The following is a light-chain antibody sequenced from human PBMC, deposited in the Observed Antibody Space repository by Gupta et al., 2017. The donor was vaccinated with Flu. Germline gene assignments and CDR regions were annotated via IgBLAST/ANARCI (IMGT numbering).Light chain of an antibody. Sequence: QSVLPQPPSASGTPGQRVTISCSGSSSNIGSNYVYWYQQLPGTAPKLLIYRNNQRPSGVPDRCSGSKSGTSASLAISGLRSEDEADYYCAAWDDSLSGVVFGGGTKLTVL. CDR1: SSNIGSNY. CDR3: AAWDDSLSGVV. J-gene: IGLJ2*01. CDR2: RNN. V-gene: IGLV1-47*01.